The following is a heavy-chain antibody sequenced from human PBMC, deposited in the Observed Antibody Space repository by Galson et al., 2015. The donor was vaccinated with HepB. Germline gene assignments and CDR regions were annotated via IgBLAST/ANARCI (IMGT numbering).Heavy chain of an antibody. V-gene: IGHV3-66*02. CDR3: ARAGHYGGKGNWFDS. CDR2: IYDGGSI. D-gene: IGHD4-23*01. Sequence: SLRLSCAASGFTVGASYMSWVRQAPGKGLEWVSVIYDGGSIYYADFAKGRFSISRGNSKNTLYLQMSGLRAEDTAVYYFARAGHYGGKGNWFDSWGQGTLVTVSS. J-gene: IGHJ5*01. CDR1: GFTVGASY.